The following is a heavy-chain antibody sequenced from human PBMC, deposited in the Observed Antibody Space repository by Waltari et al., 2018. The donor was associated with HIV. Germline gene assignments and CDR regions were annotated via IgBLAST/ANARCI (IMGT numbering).Heavy chain of an antibody. CDR3: ARDLYSSGWGYFDY. D-gene: IGHD6-19*01. V-gene: IGHV3-7*01. CDR2: IKQDGSEK. Sequence: EVQLVESGGGLVQHGGSLRLSCAASGFTFSSFWWSWVRQVPGKGLEWVANIKQDGSEKYYVDSVKGRFTISRDNAKNSLYLQMNSLRAEDTAVYYCARDLYSSGWGYFDYWGQGTLVTVSS. J-gene: IGHJ4*02. CDR1: GFTFSSFW.